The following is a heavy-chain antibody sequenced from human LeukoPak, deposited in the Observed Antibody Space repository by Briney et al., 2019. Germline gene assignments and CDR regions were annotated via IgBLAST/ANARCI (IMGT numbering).Heavy chain of an antibody. J-gene: IGHJ4*02. D-gene: IGHD3-3*01. CDR1: GFTFGNAW. CDR3: SRDVWSGRYSQSEY. CDR2: IKSKTEGGTT. Sequence: GGSLRLSCAASGFTFGNAWMSWVRQAPGKGREWVGRIKSKTEGGTTDYAAPVKGRFTISRDDSKNTLYLGMNSLGTEDTAVYYCSRDVWSGRYSQSEYWGQGTLVTVSS. V-gene: IGHV3-15*01.